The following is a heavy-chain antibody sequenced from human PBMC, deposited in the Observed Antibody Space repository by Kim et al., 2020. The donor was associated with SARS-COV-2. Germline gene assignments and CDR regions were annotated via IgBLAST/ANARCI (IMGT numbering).Heavy chain of an antibody. J-gene: IGHJ4*02. Sequence: GGSLRLSCAASGFTFSSYSMNWVRQAPGKGLEWVSYISSSSSTIYYADSVKGRFTISRDNAKNSLYLQMNSLRDEDTAVYYCARGPYYYDSSGYYPFDYWGQGTLVTVSS. CDR2: ISSSSSTI. CDR3: ARGPYYYDSSGYYPFDY. CDR1: GFTFSSYS. D-gene: IGHD3-22*01. V-gene: IGHV3-48*02.